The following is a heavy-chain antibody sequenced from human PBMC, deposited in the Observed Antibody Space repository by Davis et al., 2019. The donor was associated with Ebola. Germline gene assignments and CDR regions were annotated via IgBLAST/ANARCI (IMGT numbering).Heavy chain of an antibody. D-gene: IGHD5-24*01. CDR1: ENSFSTYW. V-gene: IGHV5-51*01. Sequence: GESLKISCKDSENSFSTYWIAWVRQMPGKGLEWMGFIYTGDSDTRISPSFRGRVTISADKSTRTAYLQWGSLRASDTAMYYCARGTDGYNPGGYFDSWGQGTLVTVSS. J-gene: IGHJ4*02. CDR3: ARGTDGYNPGGYFDS. CDR2: IYTGDSDT.